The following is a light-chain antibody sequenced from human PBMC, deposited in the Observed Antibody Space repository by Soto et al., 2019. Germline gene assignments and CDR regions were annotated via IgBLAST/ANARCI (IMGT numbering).Light chain of an antibody. CDR2: AAS. J-gene: IGKJ5*01. V-gene: IGKV1-27*01. CDR3: QKYNSGLIT. CDR1: QGISNH. Sequence: DIQMTQSPSSLSASVGDRVTITCRASQGISNHLAWYQQKPGKLPKLLIYAASILQSGVPSRFSGSGSGTDFTLTISSLQPEDVAIYYCQKYNSGLITFGQGTRLEIK.